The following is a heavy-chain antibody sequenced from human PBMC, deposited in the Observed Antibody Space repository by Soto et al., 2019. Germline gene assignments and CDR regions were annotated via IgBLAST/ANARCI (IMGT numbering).Heavy chain of an antibody. CDR1: GFTFSTYW. CDR2: INGDGSHI. D-gene: IGHD4-4*01. Sequence: GGSLRLSCAASGFTFSTYWMHWVRQAPGKGLVWVSRINGDGSHITYADSVKGRFTISRDNARNTMSLQMNSLRAEDTAIYFCTRARSGSNSAHDYWGQGTLVTVSS. J-gene: IGHJ4*02. V-gene: IGHV3-74*01. CDR3: TRARSGSNSAHDY.